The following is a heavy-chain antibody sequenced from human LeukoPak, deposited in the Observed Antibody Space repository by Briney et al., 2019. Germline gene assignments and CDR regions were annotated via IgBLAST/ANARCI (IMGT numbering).Heavy chain of an antibody. CDR1: GFTTNYW. Sequence: PGGSLRLSCVASGFTTNYWINWVRQAPGQGPEWVANINQDGGVTHFADSVKGRFTISRDNAKNSLYLQMNSLRAEDTAVYYCARDGELGYSSSWGDYWGQGTLVTVSS. D-gene: IGHD6-13*01. V-gene: IGHV3-7*01. J-gene: IGHJ4*02. CDR3: ARDGELGYSSSWGDY. CDR2: INQDGGVT.